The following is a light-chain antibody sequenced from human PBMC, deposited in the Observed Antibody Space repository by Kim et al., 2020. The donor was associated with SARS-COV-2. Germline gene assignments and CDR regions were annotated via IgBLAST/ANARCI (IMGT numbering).Light chain of an antibody. Sequence: VSPGQTASLTCSGDKLGDKYACWYQQKPGQSPVLVIYQDSKRPSGIPERFSGSNSGNTATLTISGTQAMDEADYYCQAWDSSHVVFGGGTQLTVL. CDR3: QAWDSSHVV. CDR2: QDS. V-gene: IGLV3-1*01. J-gene: IGLJ2*01. CDR1: KLGDKY.